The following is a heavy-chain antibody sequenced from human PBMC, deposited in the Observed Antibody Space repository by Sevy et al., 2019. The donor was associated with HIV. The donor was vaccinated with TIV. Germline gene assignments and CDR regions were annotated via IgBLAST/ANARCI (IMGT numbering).Heavy chain of an antibody. J-gene: IGHJ4*02. CDR1: GFTFSSYS. V-gene: IGHV3-48*02. Sequence: GGSLRLSCAASGFTFSSYSMNWVRQAPGKGLEWVSYISSSSTIYYADSVKGRFTISRDNAKNSLYLQMNSLRDEDTAVYYCARVEYGGKGVDYWGQGTLVTVSS. D-gene: IGHD2-15*01. CDR2: ISSSSTI. CDR3: ARVEYGGKGVDY.